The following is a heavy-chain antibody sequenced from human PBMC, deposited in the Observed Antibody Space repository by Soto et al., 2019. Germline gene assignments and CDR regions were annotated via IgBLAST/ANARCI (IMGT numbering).Heavy chain of an antibody. CDR3: AKRFYIVVVPAASTFDY. J-gene: IGHJ4*02. CDR2: ISGSGGTT. Sequence: PGGSLRLSCAASGFTFSSYAMTWVRQAPGKGLEWVSAISGSGGTTYYADSVKGRFTISRDNSKDTPYLQMNSLRAEDTAVYYCAKRFYIVVVPAASTFDYWGQGTQVTVSS. D-gene: IGHD2-2*01. CDR1: GFTFSSYA. V-gene: IGHV3-23*01.